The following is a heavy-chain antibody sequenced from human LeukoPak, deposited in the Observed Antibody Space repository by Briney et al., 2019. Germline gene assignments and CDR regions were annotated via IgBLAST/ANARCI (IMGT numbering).Heavy chain of an antibody. CDR3: ARYNYYDSSGYPFDY. J-gene: IGHJ4*02. D-gene: IGHD3-22*01. Sequence: GRFTISRDNAKNSLYLQMNSLRAEDTAVYYCARYNYYDSSGYPFDYWGQGTLVTVSS. V-gene: IGHV3-7*04.